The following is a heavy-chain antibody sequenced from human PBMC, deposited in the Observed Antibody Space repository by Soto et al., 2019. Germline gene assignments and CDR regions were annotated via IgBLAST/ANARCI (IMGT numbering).Heavy chain of an antibody. J-gene: IGHJ4*02. CDR1: GGSISSYY. Sequence: SETLSLTCTVSGGSISSYYWSWIRRPPGKGLEWIGYIYYSGSTNYNPSLKSRVTISVDTSKNQFSLKLSSVTAADTAVYYCARGGEWLRPFDYWGQGTLVTVSS. V-gene: IGHV4-59*01. D-gene: IGHD5-12*01. CDR2: IYYSGST. CDR3: ARGGEWLRPFDY.